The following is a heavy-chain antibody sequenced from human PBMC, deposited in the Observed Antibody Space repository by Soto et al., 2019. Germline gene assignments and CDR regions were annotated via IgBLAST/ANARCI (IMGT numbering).Heavy chain of an antibody. CDR3: ARDYEKPTAMASYYYYYYGMDV. CDR2: ISYDGSNK. CDR1: GFTFSSYA. Sequence: PGGSLRLSCAASGFTFSSYAMHWVRQAPGKGLEGVAVISYDGSNKYYADSVKGRFTISRDNSKNTLYLQMNSLRAEDTAVYYCARDYEKPTAMASYYYYYYGMDVWGQGTTVTVSS. J-gene: IGHJ6*02. D-gene: IGHD5-18*01. V-gene: IGHV3-30-3*01.